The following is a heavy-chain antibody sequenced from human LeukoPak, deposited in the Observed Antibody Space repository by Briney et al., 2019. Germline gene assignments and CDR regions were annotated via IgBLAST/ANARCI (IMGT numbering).Heavy chain of an antibody. Sequence: GGSLRLSCTASGFTFGDYAMSWVRQAPGKGLEWVGFIRSKAYGGTTEYAASVKGRFTISRDDSKSIAYLQMNSLKTEDTAVYYCTRVGQVLLWFGESHPDAFDIWGQGTMVTVSS. CDR1: GFTFGDYA. V-gene: IGHV3-49*04. CDR3: TRVGQVLLWFGESHPDAFDI. D-gene: IGHD3-10*01. CDR2: IRSKAYGGTT. J-gene: IGHJ3*02.